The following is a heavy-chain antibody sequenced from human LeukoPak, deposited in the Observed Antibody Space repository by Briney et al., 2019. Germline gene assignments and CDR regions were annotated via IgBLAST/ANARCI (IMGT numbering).Heavy chain of an antibody. D-gene: IGHD3-9*01. J-gene: IGHJ4*02. CDR2: IYYSGST. Sequence: SETLSLTCTVSGGSISSYYWTWIRQPPGKGLEWLGYIYYSGSTNYNPSLKSRVTISLDTSKNQFSLRLTSVTAADTAVYYCARKDGDWWGQGTLVTVSS. V-gene: IGHV4-59*01. CDR3: ARKDGDW. CDR1: GGSISSYY.